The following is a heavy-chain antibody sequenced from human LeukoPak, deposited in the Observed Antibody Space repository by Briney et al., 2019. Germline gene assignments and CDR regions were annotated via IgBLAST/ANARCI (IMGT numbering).Heavy chain of an antibody. V-gene: IGHV1-18*01. Sequence: GASVKVSCKASGYTFTSYGISWVRQAPGQGLEWMGWISAYNGNTNYAQKLQGRVTMTTDTSTSTAYMELRSLRSDDTAVYYCARARYYYGSGSYRYWDQGTLVTVSS. D-gene: IGHD3-10*01. J-gene: IGHJ4*02. CDR3: ARARYYYGSGSYRY. CDR1: GYTFTSYG. CDR2: ISAYNGNT.